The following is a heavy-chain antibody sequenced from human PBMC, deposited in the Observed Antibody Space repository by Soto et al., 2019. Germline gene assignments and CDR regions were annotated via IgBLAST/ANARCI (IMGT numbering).Heavy chain of an antibody. Sequence: ASETLSLTCIVSGGSISGYYWSWIRQPAGKELEWIGRIYSDGTTNYNPSLKGRGTMSVDTSKKQISLKSTSVTAADTAMYYCARDRGYRSGSFGSWGQGVLVTVSS. CDR1: GGSISGYY. V-gene: IGHV4-4*07. D-gene: IGHD5-18*01. J-gene: IGHJ5*02. CDR3: ARDRGYRSGSFGS. CDR2: IYSDGTT.